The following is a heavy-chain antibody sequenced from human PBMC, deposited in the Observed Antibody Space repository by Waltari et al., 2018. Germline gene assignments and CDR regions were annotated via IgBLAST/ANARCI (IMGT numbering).Heavy chain of an antibody. CDR2: TSPRDSDT. CDR1: GYSFTSYW. J-gene: IGHJ4*02. V-gene: IGHV5-51*01. D-gene: IGHD2-2*01. Sequence: EVQLVQSGAEVKKPGESLKISCKGSGYSFTSYWIGWVRQMPGKGLEWMGITSPRDSDTRYSPSFQGQVTISADKSISTAYLQWSSLKASDTAMYYCARLADVVVPAAAFDYWGQGTLVTVSS. CDR3: ARLADVVVPAAAFDY.